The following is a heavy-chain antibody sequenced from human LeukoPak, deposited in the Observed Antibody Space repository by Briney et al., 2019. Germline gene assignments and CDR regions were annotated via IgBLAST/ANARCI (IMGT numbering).Heavy chain of an antibody. Sequence: GGTLRLSCAASGFTFSSYGMSWVRQAPGKGLEWVSAISGSGGSTYYADSVKGRFTISRDNSKNTLYLQMNSLRAEDTAVYYCARDLRVGGTRMLYYWGQGTLVTVSS. CDR1: GFTFSSYG. CDR3: ARDLRVGGTRMLYY. J-gene: IGHJ4*02. V-gene: IGHV3-23*01. D-gene: IGHD1-26*01. CDR2: ISGSGGST.